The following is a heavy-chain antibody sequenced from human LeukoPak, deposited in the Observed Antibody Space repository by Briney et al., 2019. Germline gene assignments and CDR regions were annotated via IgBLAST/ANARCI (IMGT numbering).Heavy chain of an antibody. CDR2: IYYSGST. J-gene: IGHJ4*02. D-gene: IGHD3-22*01. V-gene: IGHV4-59*01. CDR3: ASRRLGYYDSSGYYDY. CDR1: GGSISSYY. Sequence: PSETLSLTCTVSGGSISSYYWSWIRQPPGKGLEWIGYIYYSGSTNYNPSLKSRVTISVDTSKNQFSLKLSSVTAADTAVYYCASRRLGYYDSSGYYDYWGQGTLVTVSS.